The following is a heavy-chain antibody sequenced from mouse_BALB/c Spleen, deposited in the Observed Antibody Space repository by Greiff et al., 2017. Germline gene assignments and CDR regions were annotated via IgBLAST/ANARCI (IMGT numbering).Heavy chain of an antibody. CDR1: GFTFTDYY. CDR2: IRNKANGYTT. V-gene: IGHV7-3*02. Sequence: EVHLVESGGGLVQPGGSLRLSCATSGFTFTDYYMSWVRQPPGKALEWLGFIRNKANGYTTEYSASVKGRFTISRDNSQSILYLQMNTLRAEDSATYYCARDGDYPYARDYWGQGTSVTVSS. CDR3: ARDGDYPYARDY. D-gene: IGHD5-5*01. J-gene: IGHJ4*01.